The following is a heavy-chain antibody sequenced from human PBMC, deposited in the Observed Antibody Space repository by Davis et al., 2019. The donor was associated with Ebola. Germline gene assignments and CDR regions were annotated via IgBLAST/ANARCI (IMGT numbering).Heavy chain of an antibody. CDR2: ISGSGGST. CDR3: AKLGGYDLGYYYYYMDV. CDR1: GFTFSSYA. D-gene: IGHD5-12*01. V-gene: IGHV3-23*01. J-gene: IGHJ6*03. Sequence: PGGSLRLSCAASGFTFSSYAMSWVRQAPGRGLGWVSAISGSGGSTYYADSVKGRFTISRDNSKNTLYLQMNSLRAEDTAVYYCAKLGGYDLGYYYYYMDVWGKGTTVTVSS.